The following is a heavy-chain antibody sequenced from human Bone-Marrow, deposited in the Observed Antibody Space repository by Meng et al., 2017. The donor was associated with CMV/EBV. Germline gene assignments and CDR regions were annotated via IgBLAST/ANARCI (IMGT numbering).Heavy chain of an antibody. CDR2: IRYDGSNK. Sequence: GGSLRLSCAASGFTFSSYGMHWVRQAPGKGMEWVAFIRYDGSNKYYADSVKGRFTISRDNSKNTMYLQMNSLRAEETAVYYCSKDGRSITGTTPQQLNYYYYYGMDVWGQGTTVPVSS. D-gene: IGHD1-7*01. CDR3: SKDGRSITGTTPQQLNYYYYYGMDV. J-gene: IGHJ6*02. V-gene: IGHV3-30*02. CDR1: GFTFSSYG.